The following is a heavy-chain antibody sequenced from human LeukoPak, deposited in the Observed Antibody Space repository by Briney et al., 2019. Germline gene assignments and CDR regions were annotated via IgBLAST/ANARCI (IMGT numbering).Heavy chain of an antibody. CDR3: ARRPGWDSSGYYDY. CDR1: GYTFTGYY. J-gene: IGHJ4*02. Sequence: ASVKVSCKASGYTFTGYYMHWVRQAPGQGLEWMGWINPNSGGTNYAQKFQGRVTMTRDTSISTAYMELSSLRSEDTAVYYCARRPGWDSSGYYDYWGQGTLVTVSS. V-gene: IGHV1-2*02. D-gene: IGHD3-22*01. CDR2: INPNSGGT.